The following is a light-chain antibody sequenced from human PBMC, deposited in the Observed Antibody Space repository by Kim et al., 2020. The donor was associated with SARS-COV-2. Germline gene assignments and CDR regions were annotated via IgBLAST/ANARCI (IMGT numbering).Light chain of an antibody. CDR3: QQSHTAPLLS. J-gene: IGKJ4*01. CDR2: AAS. Sequence: DIQMTQSPSSLSASVGDRVTITCRASQSISNYLNWYQQKPGKAPKLLIYAASSLHSGAPSRFSGSGSGTDFTLTITSLQPKDFATYFCQQSHTAPLLSFGGGTKVDIK. V-gene: IGKV1-39*01. CDR1: QSISNY.